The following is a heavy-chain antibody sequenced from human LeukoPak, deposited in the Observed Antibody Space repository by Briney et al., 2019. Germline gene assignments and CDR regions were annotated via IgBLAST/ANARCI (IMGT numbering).Heavy chain of an antibody. CDR2: ISAYNGNT. CDR1: GYTFTSYG. CDR3: ARDQVDSKYCSSTSCYFDY. V-gene: IGHV1-18*01. J-gene: IGHJ4*02. Sequence: ASVKVSCKASGYTFTSYGISWVRQAPGQGLEWMGWISAYNGNTNYAQKLQGRVTMTTDTSTSTAYMELRSLRSDDTAVYYCARDQVDSKYCSSTSCYFDYWGQGTLVTVPS. D-gene: IGHD2-2*01.